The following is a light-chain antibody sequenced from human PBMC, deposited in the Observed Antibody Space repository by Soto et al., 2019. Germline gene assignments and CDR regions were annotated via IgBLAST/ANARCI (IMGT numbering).Light chain of an antibody. V-gene: IGLV2-8*01. CDR1: NSDIGEYNY. CDR3: SSFAGAPVV. Sequence: QSALTQPPSASGSPGQSVTIPRTGTNSDIGEYNYVSWYQQHPGKVPRLLIYEVTKRPPGVPDRFAGSKSGNTSSLIVSGLQAEDEADYYCSSFAGAPVVFGGGTKLTVL. J-gene: IGLJ2*01. CDR2: EVT.